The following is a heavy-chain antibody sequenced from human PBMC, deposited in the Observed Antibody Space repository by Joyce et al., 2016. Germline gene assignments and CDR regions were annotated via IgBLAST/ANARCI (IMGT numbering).Heavy chain of an antibody. CDR2: MSSDGINK. Sequence: QVQLVESGGGVVQPGRSLRLSCAASGFTFSYYALHWGRQAPAKGLEWVAVMSSDGINKYYADSVKGRFTISRDTSKNTLYLQMNSLRAEDTAVYYCVRDIGITMSEPRYWGQGTLVTVSS. J-gene: IGHJ4*02. D-gene: IGHD3-10*02. CDR3: VRDIGITMSEPRY. V-gene: IGHV3-30*04. CDR1: GFTFSYYA.